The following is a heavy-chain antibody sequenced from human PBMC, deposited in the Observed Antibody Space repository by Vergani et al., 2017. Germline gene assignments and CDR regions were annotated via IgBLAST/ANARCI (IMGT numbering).Heavy chain of an antibody. D-gene: IGHD3-16*01. Sequence: VEAGGGLLQPGGSLRLSCTASGFTFQAFVFHWVRKVSGRGLGWVSVIDRNYGVKNGNSFEGRFSISRDNAKKAVFLQMNNLRHEDTALYFCVKDNDYDADGRFDLWGRGTLVTVSS. J-gene: IGHJ2*01. CDR1: GFTFQAFV. CDR2: IDRNYGVK. V-gene: IGHV3-9*01. CDR3: VKDNDYDADGRFDL.